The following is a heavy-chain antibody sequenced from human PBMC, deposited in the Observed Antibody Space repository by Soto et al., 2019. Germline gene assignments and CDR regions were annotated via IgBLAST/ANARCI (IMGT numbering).Heavy chain of an antibody. CDR2: IKQDGSEK. CDR3: ARIGRASDYGDTGDYYYYYYMDV. D-gene: IGHD4-17*01. CDR1: GFTFSSYW. V-gene: IGHV3-7*01. Sequence: GGSLRFSCAASGFTFSSYWMSWVRQAPGKGLEWVANIKQDGSEKYYVGSVKGRFTISRDNAKNSLYLQMNSLRAEDTAVYYCARIGRASDYGDTGDYYYYYYMDVWGKGTTVTVSS. J-gene: IGHJ6*03.